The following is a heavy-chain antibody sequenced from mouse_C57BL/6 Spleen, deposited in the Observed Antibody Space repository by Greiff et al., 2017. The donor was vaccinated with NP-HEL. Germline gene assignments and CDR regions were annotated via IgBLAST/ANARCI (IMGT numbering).Heavy chain of an antibody. D-gene: IGHD5-1*01. CDR2: ISDGGSYT. CDR3: ARVGGTYRDYFDY. CDR1: GFTFSSYA. V-gene: IGHV5-4*03. J-gene: IGHJ2*01. Sequence: EVKLMESGGGLVKPGGSLKLSCAASGFTFSSYAMSWVRQTPEKRLEWVATISDGGSYTYYPDNVKGRFTISRDNAKHNLYLQMSHLRSEDTAMYYCARVGGTYRDYFDYWGKGTTLTVSS.